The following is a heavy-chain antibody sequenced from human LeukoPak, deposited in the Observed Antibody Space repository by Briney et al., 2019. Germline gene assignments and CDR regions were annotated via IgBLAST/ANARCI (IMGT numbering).Heavy chain of an antibody. CDR1: GGSISSGGYY. J-gene: IGHJ5*02. CDR3: ARDPNSGWFDP. D-gene: IGHD4-23*01. V-gene: IGHV4-30-2*01. Sequence: SETLSLTRTVSGGSISSGGYYWSWIRQPPGKGLEWIGYIYHSGSTYYNPSLKSRVTISVDRSKNQFPLKLSSVTAADTAVYYCARDPNSGWFDPWGQGTLVTVSS. CDR2: IYHSGST.